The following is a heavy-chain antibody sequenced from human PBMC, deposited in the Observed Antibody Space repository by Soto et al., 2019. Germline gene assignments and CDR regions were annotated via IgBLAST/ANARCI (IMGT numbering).Heavy chain of an antibody. J-gene: IGHJ2*01. CDR3: AKGTTSSVAARPSGWYFDL. Sequence: DVQLLESGGGLVQPGGSLRLSCAASGFTFSSYAMDWVRQAPGRGLEWVSDIGSSGAGTYYADSVKGRFTISRDNSKNTLYLQMNSLRAEDTAIYYCAKGTTSSVAARPSGWYFDLWGRDTLVTVSS. CDR2: IGSSGAGT. V-gene: IGHV3-23*01. CDR1: GFTFSSYA. D-gene: IGHD6-6*01.